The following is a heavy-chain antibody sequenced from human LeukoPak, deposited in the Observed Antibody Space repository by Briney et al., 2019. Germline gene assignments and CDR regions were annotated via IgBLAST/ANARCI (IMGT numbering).Heavy chain of an antibody. D-gene: IGHD5-24*01. Sequence: GGSLRLSCAASGFTFSSYDMHWVRQATGKGLEWVSAIGTAGDTYYPGSVKGRFTISRENAKNSLYLQMNSLRAGDTAVYYCARAEMATTYGRAFDIWGQGTMVTVSA. CDR2: IGTAGDT. CDR3: ARAEMATTYGRAFDI. CDR1: GFTFSSYD. V-gene: IGHV3-13*01. J-gene: IGHJ3*02.